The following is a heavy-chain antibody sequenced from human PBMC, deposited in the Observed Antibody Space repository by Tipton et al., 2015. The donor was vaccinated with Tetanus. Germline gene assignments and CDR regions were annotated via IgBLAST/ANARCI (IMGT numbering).Heavy chain of an antibody. CDR3: ARDRGDYIYCGMGV. CDR1: GYTFTGYY. CDR2: IDPNSGGT. V-gene: IGHV1-2*02. D-gene: IGHD3-22*01. Sequence: QLVQSGAEVKKPGASVKVSCKASGYTFTGYYIYWVRQAPGQGLEWMGWIDPNSGGTVYAQKFQGRVTMTRDTSISTACMELRSLRSDDTAVYYCARDRGDYIYCGMGVGGPGTTVTVS. J-gene: IGHJ6*02.